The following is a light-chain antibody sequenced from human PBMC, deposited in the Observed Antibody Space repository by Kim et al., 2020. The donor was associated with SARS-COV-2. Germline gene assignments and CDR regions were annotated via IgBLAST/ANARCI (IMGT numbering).Light chain of an antibody. CDR2: EDN. CDR3: QSYDSSNLWV. Sequence: NFMLTQPHSVSESPGKTVTISCTGSSGSIASNYVQWYQQRPGSAPTTVIYEDNQRPSGVPDRFSGSIDSSSNSASLTISGLKTEDEADYYCQSYDSSNLWVFGGVTQLTVL. CDR1: SGSIASNY. J-gene: IGLJ3*02. V-gene: IGLV6-57*02.